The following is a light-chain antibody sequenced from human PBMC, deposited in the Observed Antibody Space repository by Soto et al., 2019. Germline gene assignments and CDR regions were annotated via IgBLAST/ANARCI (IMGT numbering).Light chain of an antibody. V-gene: IGKV1-27*01. CDR1: EGISND. Sequence: DIQMTQSPSSLSASVGDRVTITCLASEGISNDLAWYQQKPGKVPKLLIYRASTLQSGAPSRFSGSGFGTDFTLTISSLQPEDVATYFCQKYNSPPFTFGPGTKVDIK. J-gene: IGKJ3*01. CDR2: RAS. CDR3: QKYNSPPFT.